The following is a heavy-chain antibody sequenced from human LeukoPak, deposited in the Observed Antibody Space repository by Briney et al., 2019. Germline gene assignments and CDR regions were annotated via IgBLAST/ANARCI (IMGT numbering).Heavy chain of an antibody. V-gene: IGHV3-21*01. D-gene: IGHD2-15*01. CDR1: GFIFSSYG. Sequence: AGGSLRLSCAASGFIFSSYGMTWVRQTPGKGLEWVSSIGGSGTTTYYADSVKGRFTISRDNAKNSLYLQMNSLRAEDTAVYYCRLNDCSGGSCPAQFDYWGQGTLVTVSS. CDR3: RLNDCSGGSCPAQFDY. CDR2: IGGSGTTT. J-gene: IGHJ4*02.